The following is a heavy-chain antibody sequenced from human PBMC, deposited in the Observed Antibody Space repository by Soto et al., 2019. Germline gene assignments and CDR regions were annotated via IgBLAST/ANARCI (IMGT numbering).Heavy chain of an antibody. V-gene: IGHV1-46*01. CDR1: GYTFTSYY. D-gene: IGHD6-13*01. CDR3: ARGYSSTEGYYGVYV. J-gene: IGHJ6*02. CDR2: INPSGGGA. Sequence: GASVKVSCKASGYTFTSYYIHWVRQAPGQGLEWMGIINPSGGGATYAQKFQGRVTMTRDTSTSTVYMELSSLRSDDTAVYYCARGYSSTEGYYGVYVCGQGTKVTVSS.